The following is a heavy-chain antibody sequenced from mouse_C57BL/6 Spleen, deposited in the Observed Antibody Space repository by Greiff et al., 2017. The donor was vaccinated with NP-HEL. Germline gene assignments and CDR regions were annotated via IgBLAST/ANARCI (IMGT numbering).Heavy chain of an antibody. CDR3: ARDQITTVVATDWYFDV. V-gene: IGHV5-16*01. J-gene: IGHJ1*03. CDR2: INYDGSST. D-gene: IGHD1-1*01. Sequence: EVKLVESEGGLVQPGSSMKLSCTASGFTFSDYYMAWVRQVPEKGLEWVANINYDGSSTYYLDSLKSRFIISRDNAKNILYLQMSSLKSEDTATYYCARDQITTVVATDWYFDVWGTGTTVTVSS. CDR1: GFTFSDYY.